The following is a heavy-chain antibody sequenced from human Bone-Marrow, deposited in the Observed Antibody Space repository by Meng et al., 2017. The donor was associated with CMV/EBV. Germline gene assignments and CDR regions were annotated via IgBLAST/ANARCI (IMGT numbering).Heavy chain of an antibody. D-gene: IGHD6-19*01. Sequence: SQTLSLTCAISGDSVSSNSAAWNWIRQSPSRGLEWLGRTYCRSKWYNDYAVSVKSRITINPDTSKNQFSLQLNSVTPEDTAVYYCARDSSRRKTGYSSGWSAPYYFAYWGQGTLVTVYS. V-gene: IGHV6-1*01. J-gene: IGHJ4*02. CDR1: GDSVSSNSAA. CDR2: TYCRSKWYN. CDR3: ARDSSRRKTGYSSGWSAPYYFAY.